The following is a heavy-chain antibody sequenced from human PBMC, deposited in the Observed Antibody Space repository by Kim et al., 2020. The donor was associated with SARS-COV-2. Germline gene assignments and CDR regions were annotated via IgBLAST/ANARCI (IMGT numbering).Heavy chain of an antibody. Sequence: GGSLRLSCAASGFSFNNYGMTWVRQPPGKGLEWVSSVNWSGRDTDYVVSVKGRFTISRDNAENSLYLQMDDLRGEDTALYYCARAHDSVGHGVRGLLDCWGQGTLVTVSS. D-gene: IGHD3-10*01. J-gene: IGHJ4*02. V-gene: IGHV3-20*04. CDR2: VNWSGRDT. CDR3: ARAHDSVGHGVRGLLDC. CDR1: GFSFNNYG.